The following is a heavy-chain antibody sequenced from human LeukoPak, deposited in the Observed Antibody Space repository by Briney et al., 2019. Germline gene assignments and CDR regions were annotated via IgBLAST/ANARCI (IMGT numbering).Heavy chain of an antibody. Sequence: SETLSLTCTVSGGSIRSGDYYWSWIRQPPGKGLEWIGYIYYIGTTYYNPSLKSRVTISVDTSKNQFSLKLSSVSAADTAVYYCARVGDYNILTGTYYFNYWGQGTLVTVSS. J-gene: IGHJ4*02. CDR1: GGSIRSGDYY. CDR2: IYYIGTT. V-gene: IGHV4-30-4*01. D-gene: IGHD3-9*01. CDR3: ARVGDYNILTGTYYFNY.